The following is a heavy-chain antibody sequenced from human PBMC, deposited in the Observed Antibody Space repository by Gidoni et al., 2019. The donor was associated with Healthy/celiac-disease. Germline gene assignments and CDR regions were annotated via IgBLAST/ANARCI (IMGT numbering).Heavy chain of an antibody. D-gene: IGHD6-25*01. J-gene: IGHJ5*02. CDR2: IYYSGST. V-gene: IGHV4-59*01. CDR1: VSSISSYS. CDR3: ARGGGKQRWWFDH. Sequence: QFQLQGSSPGLVKPSETLSLSCTLSVSSISSYSWSWIRQPPGKGLEWIGYIYYSGSTNYNPTLKSRVTISVDTYKNKFYLKLTSVTAADTDVYECARGGGKQRWWFDHWGQGTLVTVSS.